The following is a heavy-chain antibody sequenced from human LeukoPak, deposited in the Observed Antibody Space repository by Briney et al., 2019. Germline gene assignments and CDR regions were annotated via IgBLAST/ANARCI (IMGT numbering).Heavy chain of an antibody. V-gene: IGHV3-74*01. Sequence: GGSLRLSCAASGFTFSSYWMHWVRQAPGKGLVWVSRINSDGSNTNYADSVKGRFTISRDNAKNTLYLQMNSLRAEDTAVYYCAPSSLTYSSGWYVYWGHGTLVTVSS. D-gene: IGHD6-19*01. CDR3: APSSLTYSSGWYVY. CDR2: INSDGSNT. J-gene: IGHJ4*01. CDR1: GFTFSSYW.